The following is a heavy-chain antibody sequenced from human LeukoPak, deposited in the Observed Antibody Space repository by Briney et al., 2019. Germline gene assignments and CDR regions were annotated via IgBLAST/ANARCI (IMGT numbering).Heavy chain of an antibody. D-gene: IGHD6-13*01. J-gene: IGHJ4*02. CDR2: IYYSGST. Sequence: PSETLSLTCTVSGGSISSGDYYWSWIRQPPGKGLEWIGSIYYSGSTYYNPSLKSRVTISVDTSKSQFSLKLSSVTAADTAVYYCARVKGGSSWYWNMDYWGQGTLVTVSS. CDR1: GGSISSGDYY. CDR3: ARVKGGSSWYWNMDY. V-gene: IGHV4-39*07.